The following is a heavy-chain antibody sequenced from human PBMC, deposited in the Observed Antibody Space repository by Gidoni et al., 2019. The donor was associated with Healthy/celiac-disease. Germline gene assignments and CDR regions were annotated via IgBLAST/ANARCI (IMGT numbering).Heavy chain of an antibody. CDR1: GYSISSGYY. V-gene: IGHV4-38-2*02. Sequence: QVQLQESGPGLVKPSETLSLTCTVSGYSISSGYYWGWRRQPPGKGLEWIGSIFHRGSTYYNPSLKSRVTISVDTSKNQFSLKLSSVTAADTAVYYCARVNPPRYYDFWSGSGFDPWGQGTLVTVSS. J-gene: IGHJ5*02. CDR2: IFHRGST. D-gene: IGHD3-3*01. CDR3: ARVNPPRYYDFWSGSGFDP.